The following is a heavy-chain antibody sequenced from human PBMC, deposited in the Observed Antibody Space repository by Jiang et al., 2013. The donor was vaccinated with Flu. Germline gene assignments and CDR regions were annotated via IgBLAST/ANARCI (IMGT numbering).Heavy chain of an antibody. CDR1: GFSLSTSGVG. V-gene: IGHV2-5*02. D-gene: IGHD1-14*01. CDR3: AQHNANQDWFDP. Sequence: KPTQTLTLTCTFSGFSLSTSGVGVGWIRQPPGKALEWLALIYWDDDKRYSPSLKSRLTITKDTSKNQVVLTMTNMDPVDTATYYCAQHNANQDWFDPWGQGILVTVSS. CDR2: IYWDDDK. J-gene: IGHJ5*02.